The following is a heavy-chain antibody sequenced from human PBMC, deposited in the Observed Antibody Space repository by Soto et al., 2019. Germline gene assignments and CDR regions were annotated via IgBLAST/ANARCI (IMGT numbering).Heavy chain of an antibody. Sequence: SETLSLTCTVSGGSISSYYWSWIRQPPGKGLEWIGYIYYSGSTNYNPSLKSRVTISVDTSKNQFSLKLSSVTAAETAVYYCARQNYDNFTWFPGNRFDPWGQGALVTVPQ. D-gene: IGHD3-9*01. CDR1: GGSISSYY. CDR3: ARQNYDNFTWFPGNRFDP. V-gene: IGHV4-59*08. CDR2: IYYSGST. J-gene: IGHJ5*02.